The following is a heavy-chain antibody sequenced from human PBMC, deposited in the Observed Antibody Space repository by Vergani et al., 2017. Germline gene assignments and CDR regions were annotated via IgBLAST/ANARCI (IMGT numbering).Heavy chain of an antibody. Sequence: EVQLVESGGGLVKPGGSLRLSCAASGFTFSSYSMNWVRQAPGKGLEWVSSISSSSSYIYYADSVKGRFTISRDNAKNSLYLQMNSPRAEDTAVYYCARGGPPVGKLFRDYWGQGTLVTVSS. CDR3: ARGGPPVGKLFRDY. CDR2: ISSSSSYI. V-gene: IGHV3-21*01. D-gene: IGHD2-15*01. J-gene: IGHJ4*02. CDR1: GFTFSSYS.